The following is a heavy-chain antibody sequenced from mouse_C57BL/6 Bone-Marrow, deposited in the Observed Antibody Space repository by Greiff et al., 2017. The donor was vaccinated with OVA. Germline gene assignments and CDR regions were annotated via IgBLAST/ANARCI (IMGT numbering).Heavy chain of an antibody. Sequence: EVHLVESGPGLAKPSQTLSLTCSVTGYSITSDYWNWIRKFPGNKLEYMGYISYSGSTYYNPSLKSRISITRDTSRNQYYLQLNSVTTEDTATYYCARTPLLDGWYFDVWGTGTTVTVSS. CDR3: ARTPLLDGWYFDV. J-gene: IGHJ1*03. D-gene: IGHD1-1*01. V-gene: IGHV3-8*01. CDR2: ISYSGST. CDR1: GYSITSDY.